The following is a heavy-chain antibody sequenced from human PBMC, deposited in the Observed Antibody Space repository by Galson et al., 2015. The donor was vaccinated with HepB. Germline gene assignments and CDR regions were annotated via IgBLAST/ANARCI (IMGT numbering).Heavy chain of an antibody. Sequence: SLRLSCAASGFTFSSYAMSWVRQAPGKGLEWVSAISGSGGSTYYTDSVKGRFTISRDNSKNTLYLQMNSLRAEDTAVYYCAKADGSSKRWYFDLWGRGTLVTVSS. V-gene: IGHV3-23*01. J-gene: IGHJ2*01. CDR1: GFTFSSYA. D-gene: IGHD6-13*01. CDR3: AKADGSSKRWYFDL. CDR2: ISGSGGST.